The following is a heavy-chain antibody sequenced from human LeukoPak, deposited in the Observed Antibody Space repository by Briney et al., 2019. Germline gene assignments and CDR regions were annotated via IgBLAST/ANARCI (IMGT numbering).Heavy chain of an antibody. CDR2: IIPIFGTA. J-gene: IGHJ4*02. CDR3: ARVGSYYDSSSYYYVPPFDY. D-gene: IGHD3-22*01. Sequence: GASVKVSCKASGGTFSSYAISWVRQAPGQGLEWMGGIIPIFGTANYAQKFQGRVTITADESTSTAYMELSSLRSEDTAVYYCARVGSYYDSSSYYYVPPFDYWGQGTLVTVSS. V-gene: IGHV1-69*13. CDR1: GGTFSSYA.